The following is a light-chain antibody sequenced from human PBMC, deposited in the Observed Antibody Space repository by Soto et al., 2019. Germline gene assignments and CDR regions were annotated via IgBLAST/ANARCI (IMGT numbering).Light chain of an antibody. J-gene: IGLJ3*02. CDR1: SSDVGGYNY. Sequence: QSALTQPASVSGSPGQSITISCTGTSSDVGGYNYVSWYQQHPGKAPKLMIYEVSTRPSGVSNRVSGSNSGNTSSLTISGLQAEDEADYYCSSYTSSSTWVFGGGTKVTVL. CDR3: SSYTSSSTWV. CDR2: EVS. V-gene: IGLV2-14*01.